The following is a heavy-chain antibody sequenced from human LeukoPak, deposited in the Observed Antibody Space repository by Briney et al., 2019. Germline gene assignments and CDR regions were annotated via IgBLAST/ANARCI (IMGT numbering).Heavy chain of an antibody. D-gene: IGHD2-15*01. V-gene: IGHV1-18*04. CDR3: ARDQGYCSRGSCYYWFDP. J-gene: IGHJ5*02. Sequence: AALKVSCKDSRYTLTSYGIRLVPQAPGQGLEWMGWISAYNGNTNYAQKLQGRVTMTTDTSTSTAYMELRSLRSDDTAVYYCARDQGYCSRGSCYYWFDPWGQGTLVTVSS. CDR2: ISAYNGNT. CDR1: RYTLTSYG.